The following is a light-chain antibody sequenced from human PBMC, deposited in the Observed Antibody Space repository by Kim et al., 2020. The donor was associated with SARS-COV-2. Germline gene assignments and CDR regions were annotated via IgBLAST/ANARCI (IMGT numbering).Light chain of an antibody. CDR3: AAWDDSLSGPV. CDR2: RNN. V-gene: IGLV1-47*01. CDR1: SSNIGSNY. J-gene: IGLJ2*01. Sequence: QSVLTQPPSVSVTPGQRVTISCSGSSSNIGSNYVYWYQQHPGTAPKLLIYRNNPRPSGVPDRFSGSKTSTSASLAISGLRSEDEADYYCAAWDDSLSGPVFGGGTQLTVL.